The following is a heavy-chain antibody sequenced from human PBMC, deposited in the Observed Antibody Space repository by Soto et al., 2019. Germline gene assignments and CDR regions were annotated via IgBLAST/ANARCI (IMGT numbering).Heavy chain of an antibody. J-gene: IGHJ6*02. CDR3: ARGRQRYCSSTSCYTKGYYYGMDV. V-gene: IGHV4-34*01. CDR2: INHSGST. Sequence: SETLSLTCAVYGGSFSGYYWSWIRQPPGKGLEWIGEINHSGSTNYNPSLKSRVTISVDTSKNQFSLKLSSVTAADTAVYYCARGRQRYCSSTSCYTKGYYYGMDVWGQGTTVTVSS. CDR1: GGSFSGYY. D-gene: IGHD2-2*02.